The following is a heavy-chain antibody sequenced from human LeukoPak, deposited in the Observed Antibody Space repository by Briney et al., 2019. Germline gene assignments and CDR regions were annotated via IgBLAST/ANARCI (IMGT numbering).Heavy chain of an antibody. V-gene: IGHV1-2*02. D-gene: IGHD6-19*01. Sequence: ASVTVSCKASLYTFTCYYMHWVRQAPGQGLEWLGWINPNSGGTNYAQKFQGRVTMTSDTSISTAYMELSTLRSDDTAVYYCSRLIAVAGSPRAFDIWGQGTMVTVSS. J-gene: IGHJ3*02. CDR1: LYTFTCYY. CDR2: INPNSGGT. CDR3: SRLIAVAGSPRAFDI.